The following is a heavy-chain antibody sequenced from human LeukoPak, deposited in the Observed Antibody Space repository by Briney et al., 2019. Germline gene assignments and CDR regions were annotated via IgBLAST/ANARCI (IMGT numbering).Heavy chain of an antibody. J-gene: IGHJ4*02. V-gene: IGHV3-7*03. Sequence: GGSLRLSCAASGFTFSSYWMSWVRQAPGKGLEWVANIKQDGSEKYYVDSVKGRFTISRDNAKNSLYLQMNSLRAEDTALYYCARDGYSGYVPFDYWGQGTLVTVSS. CDR2: IKQDGSEK. D-gene: IGHD5-12*01. CDR3: ARDGYSGYVPFDY. CDR1: GFTFSSYW.